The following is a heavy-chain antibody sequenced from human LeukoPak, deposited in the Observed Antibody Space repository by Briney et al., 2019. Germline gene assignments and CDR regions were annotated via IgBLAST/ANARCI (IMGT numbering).Heavy chain of an antibody. CDR1: GFTFSSYS. CDR3: ARDEGTDCSSTSCQPYGMDV. V-gene: IGHV3-21*01. CDR2: IRSSSSYI. Sequence: PGGSLRLSCAASGFTFSSYSMNWVRQAPGKGLEWVSSIRSSSSYIYYADSVKGRFTISRDNAKNSLYLQMNSLRAEDTAVYYCARDEGTDCSSTSCQPYGMDVWGQGTTVTVSS. D-gene: IGHD2-2*01. J-gene: IGHJ6*02.